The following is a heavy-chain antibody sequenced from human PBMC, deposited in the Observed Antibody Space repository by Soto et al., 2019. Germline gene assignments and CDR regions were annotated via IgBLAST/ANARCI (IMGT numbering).Heavy chain of an antibody. Sequence: QVQLVQSGAEVKKPGSSVKVSCKASGGTFSSYTISWVRQAPGQGLEWMGRIIPILGIANYAQKFQGRVTITADKSTSTDYMELSSLRSEDTAVYYCASSNDILTGYPSWGQGTLVTVSS. CDR1: GGTFSSYT. J-gene: IGHJ4*02. CDR2: IIPILGIA. CDR3: ASSNDILTGYPS. V-gene: IGHV1-69*02. D-gene: IGHD3-9*01.